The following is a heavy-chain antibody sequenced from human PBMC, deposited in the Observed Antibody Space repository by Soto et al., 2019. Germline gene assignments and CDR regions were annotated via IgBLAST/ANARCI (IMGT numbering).Heavy chain of an antibody. Sequence: QVQLVESGGGVVQPGRSLRLSCAASGFTFSSYAMHWVRQAPGKGLEWVAVISYDGSNKYYADSVKGRFTISRDNSKNTLYLQMNSLRAQDTAVYYCARDLSGGYSQLLTLGRVDYWGQGTLVTVSS. J-gene: IGHJ4*02. CDR2: ISYDGSNK. CDR3: ARDLSGGYSQLLTLGRVDY. D-gene: IGHD2-2*01. V-gene: IGHV3-30-3*01. CDR1: GFTFSSYA.